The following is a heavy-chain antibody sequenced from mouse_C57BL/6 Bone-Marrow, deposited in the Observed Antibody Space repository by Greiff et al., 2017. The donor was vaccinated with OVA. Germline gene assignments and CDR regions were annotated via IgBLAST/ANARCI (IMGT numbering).Heavy chain of an antibody. J-gene: IGHJ2*01. CDR3: TTGGITTLVP. Sequence: EVKLMESGAELVRPGASVKLSCTASGFNFTDYYMHWVKQRPEQGLEWIGWIDPANGDTEYAPKFQGKATITADTSSNTAYLQLSSLTSEDAAVYYCTTGGITTLVPWGQGTTLTVSS. D-gene: IGHD1-1*01. CDR1: GFNFTDYY. CDR2: IDPANGDT. V-gene: IGHV14-4*01.